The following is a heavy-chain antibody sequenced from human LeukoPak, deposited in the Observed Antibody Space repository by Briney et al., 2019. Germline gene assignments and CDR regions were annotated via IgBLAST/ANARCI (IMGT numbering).Heavy chain of an antibody. Sequence: ASVKVSCKASGYTFTGYYMHWVRQAPGQGLEWMRWINPNSGGTNYAQKFQGRVTMTRDTSISTAYMELSRLRSDDTAVYYCARDFPVMATISGYWGQGTLVTVSS. J-gene: IGHJ4*02. V-gene: IGHV1-2*02. CDR1: GYTFTGYY. D-gene: IGHD5-24*01. CDR3: ARDFPVMATISGY. CDR2: INPNSGGT.